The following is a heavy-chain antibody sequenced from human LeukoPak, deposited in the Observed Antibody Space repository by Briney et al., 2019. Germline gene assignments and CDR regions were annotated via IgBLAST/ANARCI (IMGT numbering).Heavy chain of an antibody. Sequence: PSETLSLTCTVSGGSISGYYWSWIRQPPGKGLEWIGYSHYTGSTNYNPSLKSRVTISVDTSKNQFSLRLSSVTAADTAVYYCAKFQANYYDSSGYGCFDYWGQGVLVTVSS. J-gene: IGHJ4*02. CDR1: GGSISGYY. D-gene: IGHD3-22*01. CDR3: AKFQANYYDSSGYGCFDY. V-gene: IGHV4-59*08. CDR2: SHYTGST.